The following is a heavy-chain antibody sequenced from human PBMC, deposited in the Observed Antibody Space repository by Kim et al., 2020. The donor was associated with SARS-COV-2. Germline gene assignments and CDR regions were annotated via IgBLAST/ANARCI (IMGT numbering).Heavy chain of an antibody. CDR3: ARYCSSTSCYWEDNDY. Sequence: GGSLRLSCAASGFTFSSYSMNWVRQAPGKGLEWVSSISSSSSYIYYADSVKGRFTISRDNAKNSLYLQMNSLRAEDTAVYYCARYCSSTSCYWEDNDYWGQGTLVTVSS. CDR1: GFTFSSYS. J-gene: IGHJ4*02. D-gene: IGHD2-2*01. V-gene: IGHV3-21*01. CDR2: ISSSSSYI.